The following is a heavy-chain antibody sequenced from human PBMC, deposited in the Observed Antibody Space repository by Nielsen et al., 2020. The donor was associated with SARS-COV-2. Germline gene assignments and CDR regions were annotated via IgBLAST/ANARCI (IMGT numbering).Heavy chain of an antibody. V-gene: IGHV3-74*01. CDR3: ARVHTSEVFDL. CDR1: GFTFSRYW. D-gene: IGHD3-16*01. Sequence: GESLKISCAASGFTFSRYWMHWIRHAPGKGLVWFSRINSEGTYTTYADSVKGRFTISRDNSRNTVYLQMNSLRAEDTAVYHCARVHTSEVFDLWGQGTMVTVSS. J-gene: IGHJ3*01. CDR2: INSEGTYT.